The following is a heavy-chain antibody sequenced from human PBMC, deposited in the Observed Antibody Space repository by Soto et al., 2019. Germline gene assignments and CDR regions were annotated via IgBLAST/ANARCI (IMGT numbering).Heavy chain of an antibody. J-gene: IGHJ6*02. Sequence: EVQLLESGGGLVQPGGSLRLSCAASGFTFSSYAMSWVRQAPGKGLEWVSAISGSGGSTYYADSVKGRFTISRDNSKNTLYLQMNSLRAEDTAVYYCAKDVFPPSVFCSSTSCYGAGMDVWGQGTTVTVSS. CDR2: ISGSGGST. CDR3: AKDVFPPSVFCSSTSCYGAGMDV. D-gene: IGHD2-2*01. CDR1: GFTFSSYA. V-gene: IGHV3-23*01.